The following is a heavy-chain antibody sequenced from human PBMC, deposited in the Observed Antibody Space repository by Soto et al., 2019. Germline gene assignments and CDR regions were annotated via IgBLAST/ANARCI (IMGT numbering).Heavy chain of an antibody. CDR2: IIPIFGTA. V-gene: IGHV1-69*06. Sequence: QVQLVQSGAEVKKPGSSVKVSCKASGGTFSSYAISWVRQAPGQGLEWMGGIIPIFGTANYAQKFQGRVTITADKSTSIAYMELSRLRSEGRAVYYCARPVTTVVVDWFDPWGQGTLVTVSS. CDR3: ARPVTTVVVDWFDP. D-gene: IGHD4-17*01. CDR1: GGTFSSYA. J-gene: IGHJ5*02.